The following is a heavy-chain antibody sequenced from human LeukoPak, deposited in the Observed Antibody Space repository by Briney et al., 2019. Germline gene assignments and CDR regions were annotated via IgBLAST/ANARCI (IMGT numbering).Heavy chain of an antibody. Sequence: GASVKVSCKASGYTFSNYFMNWVRQAPGQGLEWMGWINTNTGNPTYAQGFTGRFVFSLDTSVSMAYLQISSLKAEDTAVYYCARLGTPTFDYYMDVWGKGTTVTVSS. CDR3: ARLGTPTFDYYMDV. V-gene: IGHV7-4-1*04. D-gene: IGHD1-14*01. CDR2: INTNTGNP. J-gene: IGHJ6*03. CDR1: GYTFSNYF.